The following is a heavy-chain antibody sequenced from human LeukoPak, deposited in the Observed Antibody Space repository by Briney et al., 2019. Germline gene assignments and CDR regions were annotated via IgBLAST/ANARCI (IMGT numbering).Heavy chain of an antibody. CDR1: GFTFSSYW. Sequence: GGSLRLSCGASGFTFSSYWMSWVRQAPGKGLEWVANIKTDGSEKYYVDSVKGRFTISRDNAKNSLYLQMNSLRAEDTAVYYCARDYTGYFPWGQGTLVTVSS. V-gene: IGHV3-7*03. CDR2: IKTDGSEK. CDR3: ARDYTGYFP. J-gene: IGHJ5*02. D-gene: IGHD3-9*01.